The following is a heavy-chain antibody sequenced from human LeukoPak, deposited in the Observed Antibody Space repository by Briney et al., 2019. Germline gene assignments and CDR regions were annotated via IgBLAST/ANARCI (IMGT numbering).Heavy chain of an antibody. D-gene: IGHD2-2*01. V-gene: IGHV3-30-3*01. CDR1: GFTFSSYA. Sequence: PGRSLRLSCAASGFTFSSYAMHWVRQAPGKGLEWVAVISYDGSNKYYADSVKGRFTISRDNSKNTLYLQMNSLRAEDTAVYYCARERGCDIGYCSSYYMDVWGKGTTVTVSS. J-gene: IGHJ6*03. CDR3: ARERGCDIGYCSSYYMDV. CDR2: ISYDGSNK.